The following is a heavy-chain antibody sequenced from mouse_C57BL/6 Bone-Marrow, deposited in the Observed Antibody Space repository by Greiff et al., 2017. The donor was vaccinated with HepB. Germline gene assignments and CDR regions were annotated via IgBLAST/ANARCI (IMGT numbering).Heavy chain of an antibody. CDR3: ARWDYYGSSYDAMDY. D-gene: IGHD1-1*01. V-gene: IGHV1-19*01. CDR2: INPYNGGT. J-gene: IGHJ4*01. Sequence: VQLQQSGPVLVKPGASVKMSCKASGYTFTDYYMNWVKQSHGKSLEWIGVINPYNGGTSYNQKFKGKATLTVDKSSSTAYMELNSLTSEDSAVYYCARWDYYGSSYDAMDYWGQGTSVTVSS. CDR1: GYTFTDYY.